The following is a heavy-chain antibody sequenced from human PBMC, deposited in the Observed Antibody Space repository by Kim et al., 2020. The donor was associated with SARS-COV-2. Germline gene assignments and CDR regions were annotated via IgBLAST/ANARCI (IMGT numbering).Heavy chain of an antibody. Sequence: SETLSLTCAVSGSSISSHNWWNWVRQSPGKGLEWIGQNNHRGSTNYNPSLKSRVTISVDKSKNDFSLNLNSLTAADTAGYYCARGYAAAGPFDFWGPGIL. CDR3: ARGYAAAGPFDF. CDR2: NNHRGST. V-gene: IGHV4-4*02. CDR1: GSSISSHNW. J-gene: IGHJ4*02. D-gene: IGHD6-13*01.